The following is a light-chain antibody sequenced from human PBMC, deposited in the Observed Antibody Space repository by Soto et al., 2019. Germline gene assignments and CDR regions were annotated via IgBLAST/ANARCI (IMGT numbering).Light chain of an antibody. J-gene: IGKJ2*01. Sequence: DIQMTQSPSTLSASEGDRVTITCRASQSISSWLAWYQQKPGKAPKLVIYKASSLESGVPSRFSGSESGTEFTLTISSLQPDDFATYYCQQYNSYPYTFGQGTKLEIK. V-gene: IGKV1-5*03. CDR1: QSISSW. CDR2: KAS. CDR3: QQYNSYPYT.